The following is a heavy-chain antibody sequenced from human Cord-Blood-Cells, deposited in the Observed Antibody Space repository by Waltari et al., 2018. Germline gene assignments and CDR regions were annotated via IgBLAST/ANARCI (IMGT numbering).Heavy chain of an antibody. D-gene: IGHD3-16*01. Sequence: QLQLQESGRGLVKPSEPQSLTCTVSGSISSSSYYWGWIRPPQGKGLERIGSIYYSGRTQNDPALKRQDARAVETSKTQFPQRRVAVTAADKAVYYCARRGMGIFDYWGQGTLVSVSS. CDR3: ARRGMGIFDY. V-gene: IGHV4-39*01. CDR2: IYYSGRT. CDR1: GSISSSSYY. J-gene: IGHJ4*02.